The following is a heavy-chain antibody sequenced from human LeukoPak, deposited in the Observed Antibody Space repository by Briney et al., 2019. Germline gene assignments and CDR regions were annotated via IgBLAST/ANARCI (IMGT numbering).Heavy chain of an antibody. CDR3: ARGDAFSGDH. J-gene: IGHJ4*02. V-gene: IGHV3-7*04. CDR1: GFSFSNFW. CDR2: IHPEGNEK. Sequence: GGSLRLSCVVSGFSFSNFWMSWVRQAPGRGLEWVANIHPEGNEKYHVESVKGRFTISRDNTKNLLFLQMNGLRVEDTALYYCARGDAFSGDHLGQGTLVTVSS.